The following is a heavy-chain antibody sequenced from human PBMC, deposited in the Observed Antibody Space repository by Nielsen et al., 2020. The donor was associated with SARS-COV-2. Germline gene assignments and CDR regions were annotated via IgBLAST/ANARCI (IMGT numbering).Heavy chain of an antibody. V-gene: IGHV4-39*07. J-gene: IGHJ6*02. CDR3: ARSHYYDFWSGYYSSGYYYGMDV. D-gene: IGHD3-3*01. Sequence: WIRQPPGKGLEWIGSIYYSGSTYYNPSLKSRVTISVDTSKNQFSLKLSSVTAADTAVYYCARSHYYDFWSGYYSSGYYYGMDVWGQGTTGTVSS. CDR2: IYYSGST.